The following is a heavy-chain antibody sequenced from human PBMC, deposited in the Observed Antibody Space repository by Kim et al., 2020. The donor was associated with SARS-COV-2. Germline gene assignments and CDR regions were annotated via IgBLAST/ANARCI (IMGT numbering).Heavy chain of an antibody. CDR2: INHSGST. V-gene: IGHV4-34*01. D-gene: IGHD3-16*01. CDR1: GGSFSGYY. J-gene: IGHJ4*02. Sequence: SETLSLTCAVYGGSFSGYYWSWIRQPPGKGLEWIGEINHSGSTNYNPSLKSRVTISVDTSKNQFSLKLSSVTAADTAVYYCARRTRFGGADFDYWGQGTRVTXSS. CDR3: ARRTRFGGADFDY.